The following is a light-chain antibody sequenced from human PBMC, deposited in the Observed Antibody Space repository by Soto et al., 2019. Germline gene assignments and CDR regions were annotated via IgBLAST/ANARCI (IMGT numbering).Light chain of an antibody. J-gene: IGLJ2*01. Sequence: QSVLTQPPSASGTPGQRVTISCSGSSSNLGSNAVNWYQQLPGTAPKVLMYSNNQRPSGVPARFSGSKPGTSAPRAISGPQTDDDADYYCAARDDSLNGVVFGGGTKPTV. CDR3: AARDDSLNGVV. CDR1: SSNLGSNA. V-gene: IGLV1-44*01. CDR2: SNN.